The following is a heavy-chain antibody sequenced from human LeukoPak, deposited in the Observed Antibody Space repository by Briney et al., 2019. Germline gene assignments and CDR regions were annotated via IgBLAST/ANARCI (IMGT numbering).Heavy chain of an antibody. J-gene: IGHJ4*02. D-gene: IGHD6-13*01. V-gene: IGHV3-48*01. CDR1: GFTFSSYS. CDR2: ISSSSSTI. Sequence: GGSLRLSCAASGFTFSSYSMNWVRQAPGKGLEWVSYISSSSSTIYYADSVKGRFTISRDNSKNTLYLQMDSLRSDDTAVYYCARDFFPIVDSSWYEIGYWGQGTLVTVSS. CDR3: ARDFFPIVDSSWYEIGY.